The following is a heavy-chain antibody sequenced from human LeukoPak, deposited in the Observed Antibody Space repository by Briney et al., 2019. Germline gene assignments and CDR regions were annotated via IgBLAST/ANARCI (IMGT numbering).Heavy chain of an antibody. Sequence: SETLSLTCTVSGGSISSGGYYWSWIRQHPGKGLEWIGYMYYSGSTYYNPSLKSRVTISVDTSKNQFSLKLTSVTAADTAVYYCARDGGRDSGNFFQQSFAHWGQGTLVTVSS. V-gene: IGHV4-31*03. CDR2: MYYSGST. CDR3: ARDGGRDSGNFFQQSFAH. CDR1: GGSISSGGYY. D-gene: IGHD4-23*01. J-gene: IGHJ4*02.